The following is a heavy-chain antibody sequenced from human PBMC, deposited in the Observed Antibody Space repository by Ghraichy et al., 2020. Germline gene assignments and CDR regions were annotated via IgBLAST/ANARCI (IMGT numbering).Heavy chain of an antibody. Sequence: GGSLRLSCAASGFTFSSYTMHWVRQAPGKGLEYVSTISSNGGSTYYANSVKGRFTISRDNSKNTLNLQMGSLRAEDMAVYYCARAGGRLRYGDLDYWGQGTLVTVSS. CDR2: ISSNGGST. CDR3: ARAGGRLRYGDLDY. CDR1: GFTFSSYT. D-gene: IGHD2-21*01. V-gene: IGHV3-64*01. J-gene: IGHJ4*02.